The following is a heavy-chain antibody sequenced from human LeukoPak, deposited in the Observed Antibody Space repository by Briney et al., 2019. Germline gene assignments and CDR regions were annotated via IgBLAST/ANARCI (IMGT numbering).Heavy chain of an antibody. CDR2: IYYSGST. J-gene: IGHJ4*02. Sequence: SETLSLTCTVSGGSISSYYWSWIRQPPGKGLEWIGYIYYSGSTNYNPSLKSRVTISVGTSKNQFSLKLSSVTAADTAVYYCARFSIAAAGTSSFDYWGQGTLVTVSS. CDR1: GGSISSYY. CDR3: ARFSIAAAGTSSFDY. D-gene: IGHD6-13*01. V-gene: IGHV4-59*01.